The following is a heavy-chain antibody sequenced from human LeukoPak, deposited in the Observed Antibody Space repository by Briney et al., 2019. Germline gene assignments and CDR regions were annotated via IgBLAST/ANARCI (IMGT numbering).Heavy chain of an antibody. CDR1: GYTFTSYA. D-gene: IGHD4-23*01. J-gene: IGHJ5*02. Sequence: ASVTVSCKASGYTFTSYAMNWVRQAPGQGLEWMGWINTNTGNPTYAQGFTGRFVFSLDTSVSTAYLQISSLKAEDTAVYYCARTVVTTLEPNWFDTYGQETLVTVSS. CDR2: INTNTGNP. V-gene: IGHV7-4-1*02. CDR3: ARTVVTTLEPNWFDT.